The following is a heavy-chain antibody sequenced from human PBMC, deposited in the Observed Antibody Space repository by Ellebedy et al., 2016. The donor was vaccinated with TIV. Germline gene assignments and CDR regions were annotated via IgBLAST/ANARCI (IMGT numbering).Heavy chain of an antibody. V-gene: IGHV1-18*01. CDR1: GYTLTSYG. D-gene: IGHD1-26*01. J-gene: IGHJ4*02. Sequence: ASVKVSCKASGYTLTSYGINWVRQAPGQGLEWMGWISAYNGNTNYAPNLQGRVTMSTDTSTSTAFMDLRSLRSDDTAVYYCARVSGSYYKSSSSAYFDYWGQGTLVTVSS. CDR3: ARVSGSYYKSSSSAYFDY. CDR2: ISAYNGNT.